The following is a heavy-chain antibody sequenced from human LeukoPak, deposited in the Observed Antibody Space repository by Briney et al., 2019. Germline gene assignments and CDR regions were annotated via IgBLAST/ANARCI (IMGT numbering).Heavy chain of an antibody. CDR2: IKQDGSEK. CDR1: GFTFSSYA. Sequence: GGSLRLPCAASGFTFSSYAMSWVRQAPGKGLEWVANIKQDGSEKYYVDSVKGRFTISRDNAKNSLYLQMNSLRAEDTAVYYCARGQAYCGGDCYSDWGQGTLVTVSS. CDR3: ARGQAYCGGDCYSD. D-gene: IGHD2-21*02. V-gene: IGHV3-7*04. J-gene: IGHJ4*02.